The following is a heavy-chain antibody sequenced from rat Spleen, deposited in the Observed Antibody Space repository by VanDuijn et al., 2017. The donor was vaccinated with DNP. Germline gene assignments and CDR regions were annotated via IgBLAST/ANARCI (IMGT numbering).Heavy chain of an antibody. V-gene: IGHV5-29*01. Sequence: EVQLVESGGGLVQPGRSLKLSCAASGFTFTFYGMAWVRQAPTKGLEWVAYIRYDGGSTYYGDSVKGRFTISRDHAKSTLYLQMDSLRSEDTATYYCASNNYFDYWGQGVMVTVSS. CDR1: GFTFTFYG. CDR3: ASNNYFDY. J-gene: IGHJ2*01. CDR2: IRYDGGST.